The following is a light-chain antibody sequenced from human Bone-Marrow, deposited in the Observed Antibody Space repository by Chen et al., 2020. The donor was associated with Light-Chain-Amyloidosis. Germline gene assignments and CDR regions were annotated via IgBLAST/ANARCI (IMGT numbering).Light chain of an antibody. V-gene: IGLV1-51*01. CDR1: SSNIGKNY. CDR2: GND. CDR3: GTWDNRLSAVI. J-gene: IGLJ6*01. Sequence: QSVLTQPPSVSAAPGQKVTIACSGSSSNIGKNYVSCYRQVPGTVPKVVIYGNDKRPSGIPDRFSGSKSATSATLGITGLQTGDEADYYCGTWDNRLSAVIFGGGTRVTVL.